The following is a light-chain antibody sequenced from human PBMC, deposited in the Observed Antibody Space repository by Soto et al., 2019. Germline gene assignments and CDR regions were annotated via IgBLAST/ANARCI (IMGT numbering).Light chain of an antibody. J-gene: IGKJ1*01. CDR2: RAS. Sequence: IVMTQSPDTLAVSPGETVTLSCRASQSLSDNLAWYQRKTGQPPRLLIFRASSRASGIPARFSGGGSGTEFTLTISRLQSEDFAVYYCQQYGNWPPWTFGPGTRVEIK. V-gene: IGKV3-15*01. CDR3: QQYGNWPPWT. CDR1: QSLSDN.